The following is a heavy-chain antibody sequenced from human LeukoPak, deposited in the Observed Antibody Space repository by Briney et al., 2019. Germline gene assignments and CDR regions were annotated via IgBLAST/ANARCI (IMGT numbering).Heavy chain of an antibody. CDR2: ISYDGSNK. CDR1: GFTFSSYA. Sequence: GGSLRLSCAASGFTFSSYAMHWVRQAPGKGLEWVAVISYDGSNKYYADSVKGRFTISRDNSKNTLYLQMNSLRAEDTAVYYCARAPRGGRITMIARHYFDYWGQGTLVTVPS. J-gene: IGHJ4*02. D-gene: IGHD3-22*01. V-gene: IGHV3-30-3*01. CDR3: ARAPRGGRITMIARHYFDY.